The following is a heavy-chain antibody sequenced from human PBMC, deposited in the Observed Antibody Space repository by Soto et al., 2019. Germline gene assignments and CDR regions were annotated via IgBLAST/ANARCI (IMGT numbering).Heavy chain of an antibody. CDR2: IDPSDSYT. Sequence: GESLKISCKGSGYSFTSSWFSWVRRMPGKGLEGMGRIDPSDSYTNSSPSYKGHVTISADKSISTAYLQWSILKASDTAMYYCASTPGVYTGPHYYYYYGMDVWGQGTTVTVSS. CDR1: GYSFTSSW. CDR3: ASTPGVYTGPHYYYYYGMDV. V-gene: IGHV5-10-1*01. J-gene: IGHJ6*02. D-gene: IGHD2-2*02.